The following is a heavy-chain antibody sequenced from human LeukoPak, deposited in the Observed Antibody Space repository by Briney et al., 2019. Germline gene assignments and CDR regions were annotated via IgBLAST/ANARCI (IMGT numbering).Heavy chain of an antibody. D-gene: IGHD3-10*01. V-gene: IGHV1-18*01. J-gene: IGHJ4*02. CDR3: ARGAWFGEYFDY. CDR1: GGTFSSYA. CDR2: ISAYNGNT. Sequence: WASVKVSCKASGGTFSSYAISWVRQAPGQGLEWMGWISAYNGNTNYAQKLQGRVTMTTDTSTSTAYMELRSLRSDDTAVYYCARGAWFGEYFDYWGQGTLVTVSS.